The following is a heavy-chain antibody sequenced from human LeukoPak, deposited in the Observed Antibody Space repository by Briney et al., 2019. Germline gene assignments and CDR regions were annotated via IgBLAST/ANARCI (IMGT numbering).Heavy chain of an antibody. CDR1: GFTFSSYW. CDR2: IKQDGSEK. CDR3: ARPKYYDSSGYPWDFDY. V-gene: IGHV3-7*01. J-gene: IGHJ4*02. Sequence: GGSLRLSCAASGFTFSSYWMSWVRQAPGKGLEWVANIKQDGSEKYYVDSVKGRFTISRDNAKNSLYLQMNSLRAEDTAVYYCARPKYYDSSGYPWDFDYWGQGTLVTVSS. D-gene: IGHD3-22*01.